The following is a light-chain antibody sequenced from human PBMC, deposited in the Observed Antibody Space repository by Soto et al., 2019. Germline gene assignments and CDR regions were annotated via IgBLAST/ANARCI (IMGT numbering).Light chain of an antibody. CDR1: KSVSIN. CDR2: GAS. J-gene: IGKJ4*01. V-gene: IGKV3-15*01. CDR3: QQYNNWPPLT. Sequence: EIVMTQSPASLSVSPGERAILSCRASKSVSINLAWYQQKPGQAPRLLIYGASTRAAGIPARFSGSGSGTAFSLSISSLQSEDFAIYYCQQYNNWPPLTFGGGTKVEIK.